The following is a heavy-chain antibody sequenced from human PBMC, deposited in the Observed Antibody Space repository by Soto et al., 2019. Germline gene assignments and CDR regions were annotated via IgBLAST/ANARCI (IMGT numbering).Heavy chain of an antibody. J-gene: IGHJ6*02. CDR2: MFYSGLT. CDR1: GYSVSSSDYY. V-gene: IGHV4-39*01. D-gene: IGHD2-15*01. CDR3: APLSVSLSGPYGIHV. Sequence: PSETRSLTCSVSGYSVSSSDYYWAWIRQPPGKGLEWIGSMFYSGLTYYNPSLKSRVTLSVDTSKNQFSVRLNSVTAADTAVYYCAPLSVSLSGPYGIHVWGQGTTVTVSS.